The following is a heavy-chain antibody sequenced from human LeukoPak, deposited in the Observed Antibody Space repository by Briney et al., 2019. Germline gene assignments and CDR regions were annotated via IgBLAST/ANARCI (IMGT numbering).Heavy chain of an antibody. Sequence: SETLSLTCTVSGGSISSYYWSWIRQPPGKGLEWIGYIYYSGSTNYNPSLKSRVTISVDTSKNQFSLKLSSVTAADTAVYYCARGGDFWSGYPFDYWGQGTLVTVSS. V-gene: IGHV4-59*01. CDR1: GGSISSYY. D-gene: IGHD3-3*01. CDR3: ARGGDFWSGYPFDY. CDR2: IYYSGST. J-gene: IGHJ4*02.